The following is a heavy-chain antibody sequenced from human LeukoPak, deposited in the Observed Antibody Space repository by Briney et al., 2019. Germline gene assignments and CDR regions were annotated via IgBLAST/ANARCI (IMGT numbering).Heavy chain of an antibody. Sequence: PGGSLRLSCAASGFTFSSYGMHWVRQAPGKGLEWVAFIRYDGSNKYYADSVKGRFTISRDNSKNTLYLQMNSLRAEDTAVYYSAKDLATTAPGGYFDYWGQGTLGTVSS. CDR2: IRYDGSNK. V-gene: IGHV3-30*02. CDR1: GFTFSSYG. CDR3: AKDLATTAPGGYFDY. D-gene: IGHD4-11*01. J-gene: IGHJ4*02.